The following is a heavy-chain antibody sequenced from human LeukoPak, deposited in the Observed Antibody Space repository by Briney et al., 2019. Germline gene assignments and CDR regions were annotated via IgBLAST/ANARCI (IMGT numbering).Heavy chain of an antibody. CDR2: INHSGST. V-gene: IGHV4-34*01. Sequence: PSETLSLTCTVSGGSISGYYWSWIRQPPGKGLEWIGEINHSGSTNYNPSLKSRVTISVDTSKNQFSLKLSSVTAADTAVYYCARVDGILRFDPWGQGTLVTVSS. CDR3: ARVDGILRFDP. J-gene: IGHJ5*02. CDR1: GGSISGYY. D-gene: IGHD1-26*01.